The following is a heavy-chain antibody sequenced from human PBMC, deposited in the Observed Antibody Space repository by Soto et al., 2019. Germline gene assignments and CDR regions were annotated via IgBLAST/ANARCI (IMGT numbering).Heavy chain of an antibody. CDR3: ARAARNTVTPNYYYYYYMDV. Sequence: ASVKVSCKASGYTFTSYDINWVRQATGQGLEWMGWMNPNSGNTGYAQKFQGRVTMTRNTSISTAYMELSSLRSEDTAVYYCARAARNTVTPNYYYYYYMDVWGKGTTVTVSS. CDR1: GYTFTSYD. CDR2: MNPNSGNT. J-gene: IGHJ6*03. V-gene: IGHV1-8*01. D-gene: IGHD4-4*01.